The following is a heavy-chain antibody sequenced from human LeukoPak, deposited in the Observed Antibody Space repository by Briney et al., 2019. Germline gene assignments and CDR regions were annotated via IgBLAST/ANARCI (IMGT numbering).Heavy chain of an antibody. CDR2: IYYSGST. J-gene: IGHJ6*02. D-gene: IGHD6-6*01. V-gene: IGHV4-39*01. CDR1: GGSISSSSYY. CDR3: ARQELVFHYYYGMYV. Sequence: SETLSLTCTVSGGSISSSSYYWGWIRQPPGKGLEWIGSIYYSGSTYYNPSLKSRVTISVDTSKNQFSLKLSSVTAADTAVYYCARQELVFHYYYGMYVWGQGTTVTVSS.